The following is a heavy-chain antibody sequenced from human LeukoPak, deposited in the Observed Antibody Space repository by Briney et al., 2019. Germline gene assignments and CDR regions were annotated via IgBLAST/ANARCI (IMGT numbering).Heavy chain of an antibody. CDR3: ARGVPIAARPEWFDP. J-gene: IGHJ5*02. CDR1: GGSISSYY. V-gene: IGHV4-59*01. D-gene: IGHD6-6*01. Sequence: SETLSLTCTVSGGSISSYYWSWIRQPPGKGLEWIGYIYYSGSTNYNPSLKSRVTISVDTSKNQFSLKLSSVIAADTAVYYCARGVPIAARPEWFDPWGQGTLVTVSS. CDR2: IYYSGST.